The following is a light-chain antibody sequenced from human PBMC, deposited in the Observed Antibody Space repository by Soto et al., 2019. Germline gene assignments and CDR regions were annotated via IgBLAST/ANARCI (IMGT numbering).Light chain of an antibody. CDR1: NSDVGFYDY. CDR3: SSYTSSSTLVI. J-gene: IGLJ2*01. CDR2: DVT. V-gene: IGLV2-14*01. Sequence: QSALTQPASVSGSPRQSITISYTGTNSDVGFYDYVSWYQQYPGKAPKLMIYDVTKRPSGVSNRFSGSKSGNTASLTISGLQAEDEADYYCSSYTSSSTLVIFGGGTKLTVL.